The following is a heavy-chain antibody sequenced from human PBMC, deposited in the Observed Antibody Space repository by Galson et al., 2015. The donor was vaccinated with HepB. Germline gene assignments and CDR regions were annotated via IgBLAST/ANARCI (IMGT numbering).Heavy chain of an antibody. V-gene: IGHV1-69*06. CDR2: ISPLFGAA. CDR1: GYTFTGYH. Sequence: SVKVSCKASGYTFTGYHMHWVRQAPGQGLEWLGDISPLFGAANYAQKFQGRVTISADTSTSTAYMQLSSHTSEDTAVYYCATNAARGVFFEFWGQGTLVTVSS. J-gene: IGHJ4*02. D-gene: IGHD3-10*01. CDR3: ATNAARGVFFEF.